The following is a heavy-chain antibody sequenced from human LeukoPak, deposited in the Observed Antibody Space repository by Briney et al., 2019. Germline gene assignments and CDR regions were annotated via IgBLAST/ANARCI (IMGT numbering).Heavy chain of an antibody. CDR1: GFTFSNDN. CDR3: ARDRAGAQSWVEFDP. V-gene: IGHV3-66*02. D-gene: IGHD3-10*01. CDR2: IYGDGTT. Sequence: PGGSLRLSCAASGFTFSNDNMAWVRQAPGGGLEWVSLIYGDGTTFYADSVKGRFTISRDNFKNTLYLQMSSLRPEDTALYYCARDRAGAQSWVEFDPWGQGTLVTVSS. J-gene: IGHJ5*02.